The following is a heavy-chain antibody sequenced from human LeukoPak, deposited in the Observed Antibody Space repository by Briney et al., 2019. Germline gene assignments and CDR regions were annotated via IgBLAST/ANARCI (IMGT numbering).Heavy chain of an antibody. CDR2: IYYSGST. J-gene: IGHJ3*02. V-gene: IGHV4-59*01. Sequence: PSETLSLTCTVSGGSISSYYWSWIRQPPGKGLEWIGYIYYSGSTNYNPSLKSRVTIPVDTSKNQFSLKLSSVTAADTAVYYCARDGYYDILTGYPGAFDIWGQGTMVTVSS. CDR1: GGSISSYY. D-gene: IGHD3-9*01. CDR3: ARDGYYDILTGYPGAFDI.